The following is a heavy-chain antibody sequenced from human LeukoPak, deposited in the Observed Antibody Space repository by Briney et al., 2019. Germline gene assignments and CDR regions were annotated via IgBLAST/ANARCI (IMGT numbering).Heavy chain of an antibody. CDR2: INHSGST. V-gene: IGHV4-34*01. CDR3: ARTVRGRPSRWFDP. CDR1: GGSFSGYY. Sequence: PSGTLSLTCAVYGGSFSGYYWSWIRQPPGKGLEWVGEINHSGSTNYNPSLKSRVTISVDTSKNQFSLKLSSVTAADTAVYYCARTVRGRPSRWFDPWGQGTLVTVSS. J-gene: IGHJ5*02. D-gene: IGHD3-10*01.